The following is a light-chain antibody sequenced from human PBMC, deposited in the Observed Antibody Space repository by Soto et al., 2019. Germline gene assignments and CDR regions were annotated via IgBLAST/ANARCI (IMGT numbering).Light chain of an antibody. CDR2: GAS. V-gene: IGKV3-15*01. J-gene: IGKJ1*01. Sequence: EIVLTQSPGTLSLSPGERATLSCRASQSVSSSYLAWYQQKPGQAPRLLIYGASTRATGIPARFSGSGSGTEFTLTISSRQSADFAGYYCQQYNNWPRTFGQGTKVDIK. CDR3: QQYNNWPRT. CDR1: QSVSSSY.